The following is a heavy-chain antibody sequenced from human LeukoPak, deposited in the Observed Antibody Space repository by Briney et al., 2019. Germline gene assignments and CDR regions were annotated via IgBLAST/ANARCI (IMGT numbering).Heavy chain of an antibody. CDR2: IYYSGST. V-gene: IGHV4-59*08. J-gene: IGHJ3*02. CDR3: ATHRYYYDSSGYYGAFDI. Sequence: YYWSWIRQHPGKGLEWIGYIYYSGSTNYNPSLKSRVTISVDTSKNQFSLKLSSVTAADTAVYYCATHRYYYDSSGYYGAFDIWGQGTMVTVSS. D-gene: IGHD3-22*01. CDR1: YY.